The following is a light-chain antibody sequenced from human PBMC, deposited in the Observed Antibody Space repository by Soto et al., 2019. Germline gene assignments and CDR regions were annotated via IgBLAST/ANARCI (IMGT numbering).Light chain of an antibody. CDR1: SGHSSYI. V-gene: IGLV4-60*02. CDR3: ETWDSNPF. CDR2: LEGSGSY. Sequence: QLVLTQSSSASASLGSSVKLTCTLSSGHSSYIIAWHQQQPGKAPRYLMKLEGSGSYNKGSGVPDRFSGSSSGADRYLTISNLQFEDEADYYCETWDSNPFFGTGTKVTVL. J-gene: IGLJ1*01.